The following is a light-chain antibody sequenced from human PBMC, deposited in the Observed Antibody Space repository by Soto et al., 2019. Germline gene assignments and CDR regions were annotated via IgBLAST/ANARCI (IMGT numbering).Light chain of an antibody. CDR2: GAY. V-gene: IGKV3-20*01. CDR3: QQYASSPYT. J-gene: IGKJ2*01. Sequence: EIVLTQSPGTLSLTPGERATLSCRASQSVGNNYLAWYQQKLGQAPRLLVYGAYNRATGIPDRFSGSGSGTDFNLTISRLEPEAFAVYFCQQYASSPYTFGQGTKVDI. CDR1: QSVGNNY.